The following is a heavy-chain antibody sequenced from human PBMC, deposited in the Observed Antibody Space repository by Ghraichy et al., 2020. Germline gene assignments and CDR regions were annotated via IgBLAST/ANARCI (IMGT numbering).Heavy chain of an antibody. Sequence: GGSLRLSCAASGFTFRSYSMNWVRQAPGKGLEWVAYISTASRYIYYADSVRGRFTISRDDAQNSVFLQIDSLTAGDTAVYYCARGLSGTENEYWGQGTLGTASS. J-gene: IGHJ4*02. D-gene: IGHD5-12*01. CDR3: ARGLSGTENEY. CDR1: GFTFRSYS. CDR2: ISTASRYI. V-gene: IGHV3-21*01.